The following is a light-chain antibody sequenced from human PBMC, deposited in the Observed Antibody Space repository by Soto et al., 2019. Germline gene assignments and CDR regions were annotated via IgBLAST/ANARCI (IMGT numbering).Light chain of an antibody. CDR1: QSVSSY. Sequence: EIVLTQSPATLSLSPGERATLSCRASQSVSSYLAWYQQKPGQAPRLLIYDASNRATGIPARFSGSGSGTEFILIISSLQSEDFAVYYCQHYNNWPPWTFGQGTKVDIK. V-gene: IGKV3-11*01. CDR2: DAS. J-gene: IGKJ1*01. CDR3: QHYNNWPPWT.